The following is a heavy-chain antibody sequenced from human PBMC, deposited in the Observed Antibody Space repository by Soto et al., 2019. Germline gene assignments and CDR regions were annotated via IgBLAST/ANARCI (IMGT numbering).Heavy chain of an antibody. V-gene: IGHV1-69*12. J-gene: IGHJ5*02. CDR3: AGEVGATGFHL. D-gene: IGHD1-26*01. CDR2: IIPMYGIA. Sequence: QVQLVQSGAEVKKPGSSVRVSCRTSGGTFKKYGFSWVRQAPGQGLEWMGGIIPMYGIANYGQIFQGRLTITADESTNTVYMDLTSPKSEHTALYYCAGEVGATGFHLWGQGTQVTVSS. CDR1: GGTFKKYG.